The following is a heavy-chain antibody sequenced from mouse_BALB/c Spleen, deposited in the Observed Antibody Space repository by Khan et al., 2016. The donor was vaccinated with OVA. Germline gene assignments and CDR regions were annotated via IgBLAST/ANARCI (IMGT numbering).Heavy chain of an antibody. V-gene: IGHV5-6-5*01. CDR1: GFTFSNYA. J-gene: IGHJ3*01. CDR2: ISTGDTT. Sequence: EVELVESGGGLVKPGGSLEVSCAASGFTFSNYAMSWVRQTPEKRLEWVASISTGDTTYYPDSVKGRFTISRDNARNILYLQMSSLRSDDTAMYYCARDYWFVYWGQGTLVTVSA. CDR3: ARDYWFVY.